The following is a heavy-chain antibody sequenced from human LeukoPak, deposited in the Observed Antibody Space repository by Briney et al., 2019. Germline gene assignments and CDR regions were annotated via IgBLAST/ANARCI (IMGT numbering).Heavy chain of an antibody. D-gene: IGHD1-26*01. Sequence: GESLKISCKGSGYRFTDYWIAWVRQMPGKGLEWMGIIYPGDSDTRYSPSFQGQVTISADKSISTAYLQWSSVKGSDSGIYYCARTPRGEVGATVDLWGQGTRVTVSS. CDR3: ARTPRGEVGATVDL. CDR1: GYRFTDYW. V-gene: IGHV5-51*01. J-gene: IGHJ4*02. CDR2: IYPGDSDT.